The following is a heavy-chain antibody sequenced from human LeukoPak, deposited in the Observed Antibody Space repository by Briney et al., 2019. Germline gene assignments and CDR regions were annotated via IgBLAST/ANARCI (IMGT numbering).Heavy chain of an antibody. V-gene: IGHV4-31*03. Sequence: SQTLSLTCTVSGGSISSGGYYWSWIRQHPGKGLEWIGYIYYSGSTYYNPSLKSRVTISVDTSKNQFFLKLSSVTAADTAVYYCARDAYCSSTSCYMPYYYMDVWGKGTTVTVSS. CDR2: IYYSGST. J-gene: IGHJ6*03. CDR3: ARDAYCSSTSCYMPYYYMDV. CDR1: GGSISSGGYY. D-gene: IGHD2-2*02.